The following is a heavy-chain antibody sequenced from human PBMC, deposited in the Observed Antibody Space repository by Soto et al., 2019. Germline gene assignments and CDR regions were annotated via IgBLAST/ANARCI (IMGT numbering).Heavy chain of an antibody. CDR2: IYDSGTT. V-gene: IGHV4-38-2*01. CDR1: SYVIESGHY. J-gene: IGHJ4*03. D-gene: IGHD3-3*01. Sequence: SETLSLTCVVSSYVIESGHYWGWVRQPPRKGLEWVGSIYDSGTTYYNPSLRSRVTISADTSKNQFSLSLTSVTAADTAVYYCARSPQYYTPGSSPFDYWGPGTMVTVSS. CDR3: ARSPQYYTPGSSPFDY.